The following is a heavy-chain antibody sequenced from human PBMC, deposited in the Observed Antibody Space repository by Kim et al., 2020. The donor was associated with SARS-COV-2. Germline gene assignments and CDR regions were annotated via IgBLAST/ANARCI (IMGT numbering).Heavy chain of an antibody. V-gene: IGHV4-59*09. CDR3: ARGGTAMVLYYYYGMDV. J-gene: IGHJ6*02. D-gene: IGHD5-18*01. Sequence: LQSRVTISVDTSKNQFSLELSSVTAADTAVYYCARGGTAMVLYYYYGMDVWGQGTTVTVSS.